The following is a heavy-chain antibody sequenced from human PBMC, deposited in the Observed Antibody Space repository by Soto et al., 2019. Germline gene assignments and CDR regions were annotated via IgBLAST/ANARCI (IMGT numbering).Heavy chain of an antibody. D-gene: IGHD6-13*01. CDR1: GFTFSSYA. CDR2: ISYDGSNK. Sequence: GGSLRLSCAASGFTFSSYAMHWVRQAPGEGLEWVAVISYDGSNKYYADSVKGRFTISRDNSKNTLYLQMNSLRAEDTAVYYCARDHIAAAGTPISWFDPWGQGTLVTVSS. CDR3: ARDHIAAAGTPISWFDP. J-gene: IGHJ5*02. V-gene: IGHV3-30-3*01.